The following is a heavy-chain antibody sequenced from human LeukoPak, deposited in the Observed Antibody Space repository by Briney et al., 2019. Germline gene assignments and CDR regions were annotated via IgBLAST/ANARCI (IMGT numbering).Heavy chain of an antibody. CDR3: ARTIRL. CDR2: ISSSGSPI. CDR1: GFTFSSYE. V-gene: IGHV3-48*03. J-gene: IGHJ4*02. Sequence: PGGSLRLSCTASGFTFSSYEMNWVRQAPGKGLEWVSDISSSGSPIYYADSVKGRFTVSRDNAKNSLYLQMSSLRAEDTAVYYCARTIRLWGQGTLVAVSS. D-gene: IGHD3-9*01.